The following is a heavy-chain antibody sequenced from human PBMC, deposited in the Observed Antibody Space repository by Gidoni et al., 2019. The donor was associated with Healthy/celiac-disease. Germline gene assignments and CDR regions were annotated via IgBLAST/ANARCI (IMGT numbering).Heavy chain of an antibody. CDR1: GFTFSSYA. J-gene: IGHJ4*02. Sequence: QVQLVESGGGVVQPGRSLRLSCAASGFTFSSYAMHWVRQAPGKGLEWVAVISYDGSNKYYADAGKGRFTISRDNSKNTLYLQMNSLRAEDTAVYYCARGEPPHFDYWGQGTLVTVSS. V-gene: IGHV3-30*04. CDR3: ARGEPPHFDY. CDR2: ISYDGSNK.